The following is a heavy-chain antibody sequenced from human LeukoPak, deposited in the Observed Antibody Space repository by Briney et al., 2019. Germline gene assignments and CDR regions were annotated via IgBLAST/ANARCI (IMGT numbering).Heavy chain of an antibody. CDR2: IYSGGST. Sequence: GGSLRLSCAASGLTVSSNYMSWVRQAPGKGLEWVSVIYSGGSTYYADSVKGRFTISRDNSKNTLYLQMNSLRAEDTAVYYCARDRGGGYDFWSGYYTFDYWGQGTPVTVSS. CDR3: ARDRGGGYDFWSGYYTFDY. D-gene: IGHD3-3*01. J-gene: IGHJ4*02. V-gene: IGHV3-66*02. CDR1: GLTVSSNY.